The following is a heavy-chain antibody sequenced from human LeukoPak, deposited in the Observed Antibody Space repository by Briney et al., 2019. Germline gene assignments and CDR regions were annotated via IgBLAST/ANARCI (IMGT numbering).Heavy chain of an antibody. V-gene: IGHV1-2*02. CDR3: ARDLTGASGDY. CDR2: INPNGGGT. Sequence: ASVKVSCKASGYTFMDSYMHWVRQAPGQGLEWMAWINPNGGGTHYAQRFQGRVSLTLDTSINTDYMELNSLRSDDSAIYYCARDLTGASGDYWGQGTLVTVSS. D-gene: IGHD3-10*01. CDR1: GYTFMDSY. J-gene: IGHJ4*02.